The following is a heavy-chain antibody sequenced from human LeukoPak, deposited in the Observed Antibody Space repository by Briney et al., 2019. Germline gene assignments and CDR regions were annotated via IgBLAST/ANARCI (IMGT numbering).Heavy chain of an antibody. CDR3: ASPSWSGYSSDAFDI. CDR2: IYHSGST. CDR1: GYSISSGYY. Sequence: PSETLSLTCTVSGYSISSGYYWGWIRQPPGKGLEWIGSIYHSGSTYYNPSLKSRVTISVDTSKNQFSLKLSSVTAADTAVYYCASPSWSGYSSDAFDIWGQGTMVTVSS. D-gene: IGHD3-3*01. J-gene: IGHJ3*02. V-gene: IGHV4-38-2*02.